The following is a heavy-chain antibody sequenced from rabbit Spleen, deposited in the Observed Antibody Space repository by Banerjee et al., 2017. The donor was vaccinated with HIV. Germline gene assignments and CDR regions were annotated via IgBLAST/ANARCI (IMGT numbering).Heavy chain of an antibody. D-gene: IGHD8-1*01. CDR1: GFSLSNNYV. CDR3: ARDGAGGSYFGL. CDR2: INTITGKT. J-gene: IGHJ4*01. V-gene: IGHV1S40*01. Sequence: QSLQESGGGLFQPGGSLALTCKASGFSLSNNYVMCWVRQAPGKGLEWIGCINTITGKTVYATWARGRFTISRASSTTVFLQMTSLTAADTATYFCARDGAGGSYFGLWGQGTLVTVS.